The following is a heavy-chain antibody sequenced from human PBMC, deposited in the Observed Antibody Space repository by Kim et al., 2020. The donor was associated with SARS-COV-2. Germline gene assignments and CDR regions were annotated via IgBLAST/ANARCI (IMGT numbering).Heavy chain of an antibody. V-gene: IGHV4-39*01. CDR1: GYSISGTKYY. Sequence: SETLSLTCTVSGYSISGTKYYWGWIRQPPGKGLEWIGSLSYSGRTYYNPSLESRVTKSVDTSKNQFSLKLRSVTASDTAIYYCARTVDGDYFDYWDQGTL. CDR2: LSYSGRT. J-gene: IGHJ4*02. D-gene: IGHD5-12*01. CDR3: ARTVDGDYFDY.